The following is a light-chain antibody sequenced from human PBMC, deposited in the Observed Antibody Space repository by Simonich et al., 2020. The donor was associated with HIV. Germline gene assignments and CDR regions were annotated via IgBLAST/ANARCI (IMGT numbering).Light chain of an antibody. Sequence: EIVMTQSPATLSVSPGERATLSCRASQGVSSDLAWYQQKLGQAPRLLIYGASNRATGIPARFSGSGSGTDFTLTISSLEPEDFAVYYCQQRSNWITFGQGTRLEIK. CDR2: GAS. CDR3: QQRSNWIT. V-gene: IGKV3D-11*01. J-gene: IGKJ5*01. CDR1: QGVSSD.